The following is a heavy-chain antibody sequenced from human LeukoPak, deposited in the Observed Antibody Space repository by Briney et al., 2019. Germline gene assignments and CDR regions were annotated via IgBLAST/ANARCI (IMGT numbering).Heavy chain of an antibody. CDR1: GFTFSTYS. CDR3: ARKPLATPTPLDY. CDR2: ISSSSSYI. Sequence: GGSLRLSCAASGFTFSTYSMNWVRQAPGKGLEWVSSISSSSSYIYYADSVKGRFTISRDNARNSLYLQMNGLRAEDTAVYYCARKPLATPTPLDYWGQGTLVTVSS. V-gene: IGHV3-21*01. J-gene: IGHJ4*02. D-gene: IGHD5-12*01.